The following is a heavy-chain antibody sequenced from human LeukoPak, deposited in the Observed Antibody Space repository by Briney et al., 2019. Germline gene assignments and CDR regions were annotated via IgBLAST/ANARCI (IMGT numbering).Heavy chain of an antibody. CDR1: GFTFSSYW. V-gene: IGHV3-7*03. CDR3: ARESGYYDSSGYYRVYHYGMDV. Sequence: GGSLRLSCAASGFTFSSYWMSWVRQAPGKGLEWVANIKQDGSEKYYVDSVKGRFTISRDNAKNSLYLQMNSLRAEDMAVYYCARESGYYDSSGYYRVYHYGMDVWGQGTTVTVSS. CDR2: IKQDGSEK. D-gene: IGHD3-22*01. J-gene: IGHJ6*02.